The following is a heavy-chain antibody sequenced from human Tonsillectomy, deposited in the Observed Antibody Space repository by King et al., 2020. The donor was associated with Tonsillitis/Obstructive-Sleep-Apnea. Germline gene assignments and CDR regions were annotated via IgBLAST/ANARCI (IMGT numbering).Heavy chain of an antibody. CDR1: GFAFNSYA. D-gene: IGHD5-18*01. V-gene: IGHV3-64D*06. CDR2: ISNNGGST. CDR3: VKDLADGAYSYGPDD. J-gene: IGHJ4*02. Sequence: VQLVESGGGLVQPGGSLRVSCSASGFAFNSYAMHWVRQAPGKGLDYISAISNNGGSTYYADSVKGRFTISRDNSKNTMYLQMSSLRGEDTAVYYCVKDLADGAYSYGPDDWGQGTLVTVSS.